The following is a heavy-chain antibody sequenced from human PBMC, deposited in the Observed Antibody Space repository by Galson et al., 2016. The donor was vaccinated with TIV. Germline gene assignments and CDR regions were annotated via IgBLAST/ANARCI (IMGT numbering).Heavy chain of an antibody. CDR3: ARAFWTGNYFFDF. V-gene: IGHV5-51*01. CDR2: IHPGDSET. D-gene: IGHD3/OR15-3a*01. CDR1: GYRFTNYW. Sequence: QSGAEVKKSGESLKISCKGSGYRFTNYWIGWVRQMPGKGLEWVAIIHPGDSETRYSPSFRGQVTISADKSINTAFVQWSSLKASDTAMYYCARAFWTGNYFFDFWGQGTLVTVSS. J-gene: IGHJ4*02.